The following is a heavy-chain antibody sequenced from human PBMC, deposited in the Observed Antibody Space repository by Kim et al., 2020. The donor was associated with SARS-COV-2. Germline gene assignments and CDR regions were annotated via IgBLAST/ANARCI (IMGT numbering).Heavy chain of an antibody. J-gene: IGHJ5*02. Sequence: SETLSLTCTVSGASTINSYWTWNRQPPGKGLEWIGYISYSGSTNYNPSLQNRVTMSIDTSKNQVSLKLSSVTAADTAFYYCAKGSGWSSSWGQGTLVTVS. CDR2: ISYSGST. V-gene: IGHV4-59*13. CDR3: AKGSGWSSS. D-gene: IGHD6-19*01. CDR1: GASTINSY.